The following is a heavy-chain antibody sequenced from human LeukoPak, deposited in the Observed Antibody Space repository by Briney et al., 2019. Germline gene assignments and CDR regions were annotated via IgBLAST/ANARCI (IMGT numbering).Heavy chain of an antibody. CDR2: INHSGST. J-gene: IGHJ4*02. CDR3: DSIRYFGLGDY. D-gene: IGHD3-9*01. V-gene: IGHV4-34*01. CDR1: GGSFSGYY. Sequence: KPSETLSLTCAVYGGSFSGYYWSWIRQPPGKGLEWIGEINHSGSTNYNPSLKSRVTISVDTSKNQFSLKLSSVTAADSAVYSCDSIRYFGLGDYWGQGTLVTVSS.